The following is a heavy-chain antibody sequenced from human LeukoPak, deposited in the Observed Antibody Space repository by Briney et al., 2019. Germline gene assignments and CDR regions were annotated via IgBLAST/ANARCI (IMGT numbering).Heavy chain of an antibody. D-gene: IGHD3-22*01. J-gene: IGHJ4*02. CDR3: AKYYDNSGPSYDY. CDR1: GFTFSSYA. Sequence: GGSLRLSCAASGFTFSSYAMSWVRQAPGKGLEWVSSIDSSGGSTFYPDSVRGRFTISRDNSKNTLYLQMNSLRAEDTAVYYCAKYYDNSGPSYDYWAREPWSPSPQ. CDR2: IDSSGGST. V-gene: IGHV3-23*01.